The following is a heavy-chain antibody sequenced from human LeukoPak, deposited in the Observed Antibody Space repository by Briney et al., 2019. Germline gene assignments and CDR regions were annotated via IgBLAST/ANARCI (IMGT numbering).Heavy chain of an antibody. Sequence: ASVKVSCKASGYTFTSYAMHWVRQAPGQRLEWMGWINAGNGNTKYSQKFQGRVTITRDTSASTAYMELSSLRSEDTAVYYCARDPGSSGYYYTTPFDYWGQGTLVTVSS. D-gene: IGHD3-22*01. V-gene: IGHV1-3*01. CDR3: ARDPGSSGYYYTTPFDY. CDR2: INAGNGNT. J-gene: IGHJ4*02. CDR1: GYTFTSYA.